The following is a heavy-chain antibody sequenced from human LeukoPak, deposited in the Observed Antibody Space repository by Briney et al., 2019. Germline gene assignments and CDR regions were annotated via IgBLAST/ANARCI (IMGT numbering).Heavy chain of an antibody. Sequence: PGGSLRLSCAASGFTFSSYGMHWVRQAPGKGLEWVAVISYDGSNKYYADSVKGRFTISRDNAKNSLYLQMNSLRAEDTAVYYCARARSIFGVVIRYFDYWGQGTLVTVSS. J-gene: IGHJ4*02. CDR3: ARARSIFGVVIRYFDY. D-gene: IGHD3-3*01. V-gene: IGHV3-30*03. CDR2: ISYDGSNK. CDR1: GFTFSSYG.